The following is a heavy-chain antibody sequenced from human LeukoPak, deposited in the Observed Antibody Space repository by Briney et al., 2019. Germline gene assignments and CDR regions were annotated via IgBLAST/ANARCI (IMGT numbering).Heavy chain of an antibody. J-gene: IGHJ1*01. CDR2: INKDGSEK. CDR1: GFTFTNYW. V-gene: IGHV3-7*01. D-gene: IGHD3-10*01. Sequence: GGSLRLSCRASGFTFTNYWMNWVRQAPGKGLEWVANINKDGSEKNYVDSMKGRFTISRDNAKNSLYLQMNGLRAEDAAMYYCVKPYYYSSGSLNWGQGTLVTVSS. CDR3: VKPYYYSSGSLN.